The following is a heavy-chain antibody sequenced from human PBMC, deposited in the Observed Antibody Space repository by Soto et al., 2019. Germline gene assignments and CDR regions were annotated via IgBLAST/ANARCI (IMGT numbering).Heavy chain of an antibody. J-gene: IGHJ3*02. V-gene: IGHV3-30*03. CDR2: ISYDGSNK. CDR3: AAPFIGGAKAFDI. CDR1: GFTFSSYG. D-gene: IGHD1-26*01. Sequence: QVQLVESGGGVVQPGRSLRLSCAASGFTFSSYGMHWVRQAPGKGLEWVAVISYDGSNKYYADSVKGRFTISRDNSKNPLYPQKNRLKGEETGGDFFAAPFIGGAKAFDIWGQGTMVTVSS.